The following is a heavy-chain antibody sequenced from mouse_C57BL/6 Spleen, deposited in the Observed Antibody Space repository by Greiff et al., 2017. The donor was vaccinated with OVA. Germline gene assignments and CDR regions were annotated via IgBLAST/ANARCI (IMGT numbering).Heavy chain of an antibody. CDR2: IAPSDSYT. J-gene: IGHJ2*01. CDR1: GYTFTSYW. CDR3: ARGDDYDY. D-gene: IGHD2-4*01. V-gene: IGHV1-50*01. Sequence: QVQLQQPGAELVKPGASVKLSCTASGYTFTSYWMQWVKQRPGQGLEWIGEIAPSDSYTNYTQKFKGKATLTVDTSSSTAYLQRSSPTSEDTAVYYCARGDDYDYWGQGTTLTVSS.